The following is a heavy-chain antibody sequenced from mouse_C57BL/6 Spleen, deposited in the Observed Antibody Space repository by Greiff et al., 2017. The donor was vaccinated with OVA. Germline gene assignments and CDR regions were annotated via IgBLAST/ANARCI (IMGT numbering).Heavy chain of an antibody. CDR2: IDPETGGT. J-gene: IGHJ4*01. CDR1: GYTFTDYE. D-gene: IGHD2-1*01. CDR3: TRDGNYGDAMDY. Sequence: QVHVKQSGAELVRPGASVTLSCKASGYTFTDYEMHWVKQTPVHGLEWIGAIDPETGGTAYNQKFKGKAILTADKSSSTAYMELRSLTSEDSAVYYCTRDGNYGDAMDYWGQGTSVTVSS. V-gene: IGHV1-15*01.